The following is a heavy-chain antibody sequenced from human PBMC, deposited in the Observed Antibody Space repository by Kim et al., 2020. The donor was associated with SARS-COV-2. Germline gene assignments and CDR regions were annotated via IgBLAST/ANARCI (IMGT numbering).Heavy chain of an antibody. J-gene: IGHJ4*02. CDR2: INWNSGSI. CDR1: GFAFDDCA. D-gene: IGHD4-17*01. V-gene: IGHV3-9*01. CDR3: SKDRGEDDFGDSFDF. Sequence: GGSLRLSCVASGFAFDDCAMHWVRQAPGKGLEWVSGINWNSGSIAYADSVKGRFTISRDNAKNSLYLQMNSLRPEDTALYYCSKDRGEDDFGDSFDFWGQGILVTVSS.